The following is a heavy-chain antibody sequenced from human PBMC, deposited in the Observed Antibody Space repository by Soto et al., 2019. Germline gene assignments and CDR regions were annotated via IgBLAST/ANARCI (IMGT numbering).Heavy chain of an antibody. D-gene: IGHD1-7*01. CDR1: GDSVSSNSAA. J-gene: IGHJ6*03. CDR3: AGTPSLQWYYMDV. Sequence: AQTLSLTCAISGDSVSSNSAAWNWIRQSPSRGLEWLGRTYYRSRWYNDYAVSVKSRITVNPDTSKNQFSLHLNSVTPEDTAVYYCAGTPSLQWYYMDVWDKGTTVTVSS. V-gene: IGHV6-1*01. CDR2: TYYRSRWYN.